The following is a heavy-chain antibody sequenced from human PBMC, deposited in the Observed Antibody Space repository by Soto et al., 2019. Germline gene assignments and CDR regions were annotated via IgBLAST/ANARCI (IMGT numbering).Heavy chain of an antibody. V-gene: IGHV3-49*03. Sequence: GGSLRLSCTASGFTFGDYAMSWFRQAPGKGLEWVGFIRSKAYGGTTEYAASVKGRFTISRDDSKSIAYLQMNSLKTEDTAVYYCTSTYSSGWYHGGDVKENYYYYGMDVWGQGTTVTVSS. CDR2: IRSKAYGGTT. D-gene: IGHD6-19*01. CDR1: GFTFGDYA. CDR3: TSTYSSGWYHGGDVKENYYYYGMDV. J-gene: IGHJ6*02.